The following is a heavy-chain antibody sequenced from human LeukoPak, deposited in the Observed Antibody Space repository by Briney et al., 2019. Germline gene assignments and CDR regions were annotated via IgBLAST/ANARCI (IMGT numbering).Heavy chain of an antibody. CDR1: GYSFTSYW. V-gene: IGHV5-51*01. CDR3: ARRQYYDLWSAFYGNLDY. J-gene: IGHJ4*02. Sequence: GESLKISCKGSGYSFTSYWIGWVRQMPGKGLEWMGIIYPGDSDTRYSPSFQGQVTISADKSISTAYLQWSSLKASDTAMYYCARRQYYDLWSAFYGNLDYWGQGTLVTVSS. D-gene: IGHD3-3*01. CDR2: IYPGDSDT.